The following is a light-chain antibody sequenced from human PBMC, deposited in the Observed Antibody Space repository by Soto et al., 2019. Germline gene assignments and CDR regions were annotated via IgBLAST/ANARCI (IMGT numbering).Light chain of an antibody. Sequence: DIQMTQSPSSLSASVGDRVTITCRASQSISTYLIWYQQKPGKAPKLLIYATSSLQSGVPSRFSGSGSGTDFTLTISSLRPEDFATYYCQQSYSTPPGTFGQGTKVDIK. CDR2: ATS. CDR3: QQSYSTPPGT. V-gene: IGKV1-39*01. CDR1: QSISTY. J-gene: IGKJ1*01.